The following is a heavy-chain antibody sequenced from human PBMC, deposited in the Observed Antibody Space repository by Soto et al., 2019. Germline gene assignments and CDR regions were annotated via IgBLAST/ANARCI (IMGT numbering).Heavy chain of an antibody. CDR2: IDIGGNT. D-gene: IGHD2-2*01. J-gene: IGHJ4*02. CDR1: GFSVTNNY. V-gene: IGHV3-66*01. CDR3: ARGRGSTGYLGREHYFDY. Sequence: EVQVVESGGGLVQPGGSLRLSCAASGFSVTNNYMNWVRQAPGKGLERVSIIDIGGNTYYADSVKDRFTISRDNSSNTLYLQMDSLRAEDTAVYYCARGRGSTGYLGREHYFDYWGQGTLVTVSP.